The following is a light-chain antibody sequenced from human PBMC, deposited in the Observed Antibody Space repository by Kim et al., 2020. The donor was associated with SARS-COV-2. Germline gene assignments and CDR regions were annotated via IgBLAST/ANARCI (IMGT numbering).Light chain of an antibody. J-gene: IGKJ4*01. V-gene: IGKV1-5*03. Sequence: ASVGDRFTITRRASQSIKSWLAWYQQKPGKAPNLLIYKASSLESGVPSRFSGSGSGTEFTLTISSLQSDDFATYYCQQYDIYPLTFGGGTKVDIK. CDR3: QQYDIYPLT. CDR2: KAS. CDR1: QSIKSW.